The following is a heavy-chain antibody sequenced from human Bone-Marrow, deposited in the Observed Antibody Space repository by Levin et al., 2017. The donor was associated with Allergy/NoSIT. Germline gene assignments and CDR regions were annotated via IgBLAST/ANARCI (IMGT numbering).Heavy chain of an antibody. J-gene: IGHJ6*02. CDR2: IIPIFDTT. V-gene: IGHV1-69*01. CDR1: GASFDSDA. CDR3: AREIGGGHPAMIKDYYGLDV. D-gene: IGHD5-18*01. Sequence: KISCKAYGASFDSDAISWVRQAPGQGLEWMGGIIPIFDTTNYAQKFQGRVTITADESTTTAHMELSSLRSEDTAVYYCAREIGGGHPAMIKDYYGLDVWGQGTTVTVSS.